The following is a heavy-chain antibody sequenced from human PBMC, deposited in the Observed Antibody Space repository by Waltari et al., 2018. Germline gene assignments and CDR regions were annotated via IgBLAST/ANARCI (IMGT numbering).Heavy chain of an antibody. J-gene: IGHJ4*02. V-gene: IGHV4-39*01. CDR2: IYFPGST. CDR3: ARGIWQQLAHFDS. D-gene: IGHD6-13*01. CDR1: GTSVTTTNYF. Sequence: QLHLQLSGPGLVKPSETLSLTCAVSGTSVTTTNYFWGWIRQPPGKGLEWIGRIYFPGSTDYNPSLKSRVTISIDTSTNQFSLNRRSVTAADTAVYYCARGIWQQLAHFDSWGQGTLVTVSS.